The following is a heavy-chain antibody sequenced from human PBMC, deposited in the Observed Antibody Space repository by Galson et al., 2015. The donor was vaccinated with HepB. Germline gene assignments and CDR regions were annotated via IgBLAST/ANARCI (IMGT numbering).Heavy chain of an antibody. CDR2: ISSGSSYI. D-gene: IGHD2-8*01. CDR3: ARLSVCYAKDY. V-gene: IGHV3-21*01. J-gene: IGHJ4*02. CDR1: GFTFSSYS. Sequence: SLRLSCAASGFTFSSYSMNWVRQAPGKGLEWVSSISSGSSYIYYADSVKGRFTISRDNAKNALYLQMNSLRAEDTAVYYCARLSVCYAKDYWGQGTLVTVSS.